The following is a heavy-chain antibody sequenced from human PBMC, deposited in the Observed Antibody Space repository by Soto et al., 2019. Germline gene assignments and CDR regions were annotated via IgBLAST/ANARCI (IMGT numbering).Heavy chain of an antibody. D-gene: IGHD3-9*01. V-gene: IGHV3-23*01. CDR3: AKVAPYYDFLTGYWSEFDY. CDR1: GFTFSSYA. CDR2: ISGSGGST. J-gene: IGHJ4*02. Sequence: EVQLLESGGGLVQPGGSLRLSCAASGFTFSSYAMSWVRQAPGKGLEWVSAISGSGGSTYYADSVKGRFTISRDNSKNTLYLQMNSLRAEDTAVYYCAKVAPYYDFLTGYWSEFDYWGQGTLVTVSS.